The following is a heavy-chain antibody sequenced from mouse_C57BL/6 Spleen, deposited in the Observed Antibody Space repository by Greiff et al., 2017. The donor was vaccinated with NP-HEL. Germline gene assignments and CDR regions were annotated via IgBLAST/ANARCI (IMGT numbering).Heavy chain of an antibody. CDR2: INPNNGGT. CDR1: GYTFTDYY. CDR3: ARGHYGSLEGY. D-gene: IGHD1-1*01. Sequence: EVQGVESGPELVKPGASVKISCKASGYTFTDYYMNWVKQSHGKSLEWIGDINPNNGGTSYNQKFKGKATLTVDKSSSTAYMELRSLTSEDSAVYYCARGHYGSLEGYWGQGTTLTVSS. V-gene: IGHV1-26*01. J-gene: IGHJ2*01.